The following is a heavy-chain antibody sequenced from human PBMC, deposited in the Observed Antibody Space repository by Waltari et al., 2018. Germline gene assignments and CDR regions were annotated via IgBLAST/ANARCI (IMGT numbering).Heavy chain of an antibody. J-gene: IGHJ5*02. Sequence: EVQLVESGGGLVQPGGSLRLSCAAPGLTFSGYEMNWVRQAPGKGLEWISWIHSNDNSVYYADSVRGRFTISRENARNSLFLQMNSLRVEDTAVYYCAGWVTYTSDWHGSLAPWGQGTLVTVSS. V-gene: IGHV3-48*03. D-gene: IGHD6-19*01. CDR2: IHSNDNSV. CDR3: AGWVTYTSDWHGSLAP. CDR1: GLTFSGYE.